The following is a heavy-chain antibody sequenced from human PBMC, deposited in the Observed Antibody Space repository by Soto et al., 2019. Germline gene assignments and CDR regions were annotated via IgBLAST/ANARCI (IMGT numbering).Heavy chain of an antibody. CDR2: ISYDGSNK. CDR3: AKAPVVVITTFDP. Sequence: GGSLRLSCAASGFTLSSYAMHWVRQAPGKGLEWVAVISYDGSNKYYADSVKGRFTISRDNSKNTLYLQMNSLRAEDTAVYYCAKAPVVVITTFDPWGQGTLVTVSS. D-gene: IGHD3-22*01. V-gene: IGHV3-30-3*01. J-gene: IGHJ5*02. CDR1: GFTLSSYA.